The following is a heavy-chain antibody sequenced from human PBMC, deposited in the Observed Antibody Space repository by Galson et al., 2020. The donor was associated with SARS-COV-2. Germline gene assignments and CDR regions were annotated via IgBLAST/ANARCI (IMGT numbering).Heavy chain of an antibody. D-gene: IGHD3-10*01. J-gene: IGHJ4*02. V-gene: IGHV3-23*01. CDR1: GFTFSSYA. Sequence: GGSLRLFCAASGFTFSSYAMSWVRQASGKGLEWVSAISGSGGSTYYADSVKGRFTISRDNSKNTLYLQMNSLRAEDTAVYYCAKDKLTLDYRDFDYWGQGTLVTVSS. CDR3: AKDKLTLDYRDFDY. CDR2: ISGSGGST.